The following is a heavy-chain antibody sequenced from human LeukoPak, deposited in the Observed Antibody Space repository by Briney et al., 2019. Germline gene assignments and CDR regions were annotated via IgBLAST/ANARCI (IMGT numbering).Heavy chain of an antibody. CDR3: ARDAEGDILTGYSYYGMDV. Sequence: SQTLSLTCAISGDSVSSNSAAWNWIRQSPSRGLEWLGRTYYRSKWYNDYAVSVKSRITINPDTSKNQFSLQLNSVTPEDTAVYYCARDAEGDILTGYSYYGMDVWGKGTTVTVSS. CDR1: GDSVSSNSAA. D-gene: IGHD3-9*01. CDR2: TYYRSKWYN. V-gene: IGHV6-1*01. J-gene: IGHJ6*04.